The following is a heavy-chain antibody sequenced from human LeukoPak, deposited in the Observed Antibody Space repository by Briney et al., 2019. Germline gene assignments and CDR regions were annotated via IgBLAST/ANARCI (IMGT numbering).Heavy chain of an antibody. CDR2: IRYDGSNK. J-gene: IGHJ4*02. CDR3: AKGAARPSYYFDY. CDR1: GFTFSSYG. D-gene: IGHD6-6*01. Sequence: GGSLRLSCAASGFTFSSYGMHWVRQAPGKGLEWVAFIRYDGSNKYYADSVKGRFTISRDNSKNTLYLQMNSLRAEDTAVYYCAKGAARPSYYFDYWGQGTLVTVSS. V-gene: IGHV3-30*02.